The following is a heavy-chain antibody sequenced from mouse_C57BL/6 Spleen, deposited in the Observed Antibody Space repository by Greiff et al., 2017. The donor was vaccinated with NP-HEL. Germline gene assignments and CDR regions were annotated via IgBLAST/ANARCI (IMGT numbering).Heavy chain of an antibody. CDR3: ARWDYDVAY. D-gene: IGHD2-4*01. Sequence: EVHLVESGGGLVQPGGSLSLSCAASGFTFTDYYMSWVRQPPGKALEWLGFIRNKANGYTTEYSASVKGRFTISRDNSQSILYLQMNALRAEDSATYYCARWDYDVAYWGQGTLVTVSA. CDR1: GFTFTDYY. J-gene: IGHJ3*01. V-gene: IGHV7-3*01. CDR2: IRNKANGYTT.